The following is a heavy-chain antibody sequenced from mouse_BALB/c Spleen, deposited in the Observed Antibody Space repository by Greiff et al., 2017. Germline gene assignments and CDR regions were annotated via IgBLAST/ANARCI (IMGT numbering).Heavy chain of an antibody. CDR1: GYTFTSYW. J-gene: IGHJ3*01. Sequence: QVQLQQPGAELVKPGASVKMSCKASGYTFTSYWINWVKQRPGQGLEWIGVINPGSGGTNYNEKFKGKATLTADKSSSTAYMQLSSLTSDDSAVYFCARGRGFYDGYYVGFAYWGQGTLVTVSA. CDR3: ARGRGFYDGYYVGFAY. D-gene: IGHD2-3*01. CDR2: INPGSGGT. V-gene: IGHV1-55*01.